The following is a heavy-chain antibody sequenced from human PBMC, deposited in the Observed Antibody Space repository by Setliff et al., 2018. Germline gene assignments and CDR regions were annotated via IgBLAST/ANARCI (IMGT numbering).Heavy chain of an antibody. J-gene: IGHJ3*02. D-gene: IGHD3-22*01. CDR3: VRDDADNYDAFDN. V-gene: IGHV3-48*04. Sequence: GGSLRLSCAASGFTFSSYSMNWVRQAPGKGLEWVSCIGESGNNIHYADSVKGRFTISRDNAKRSLYLQMNGLRADDTGVYYCVRDDADNYDAFDNWGQGTLVTVSS. CDR2: IGESGNNI. CDR1: GFTFSSYS.